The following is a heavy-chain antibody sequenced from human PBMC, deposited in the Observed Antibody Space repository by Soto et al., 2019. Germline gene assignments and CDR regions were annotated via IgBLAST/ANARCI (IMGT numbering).Heavy chain of an antibody. V-gene: IGHV4-59*01. D-gene: IGHD2-15*01. CDR2: IHCSGST. CDR1: GGSISSYY. CDR3: ARAYCSGGRCYFEY. J-gene: IGHJ4*02. Sequence: SEALALACAVSGGSISSYYWSWIRQPPGKGLEWIGYIHCSGSTNYNPSLKSRVTISVDTSKNQCSRKLSAVTAGDTAVYYCARAYCSGGRCYFEYWGQGTLVRVSS.